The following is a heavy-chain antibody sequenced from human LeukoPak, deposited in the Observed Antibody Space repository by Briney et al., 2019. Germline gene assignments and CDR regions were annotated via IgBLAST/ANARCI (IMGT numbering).Heavy chain of an antibody. CDR1: GFTFGDCA. Sequence: GGSLRLSCTASGFTFGDCAMSWVRQAPGKGLEWVGSIRSKAYGGTAEYAASVKGRFTISRDDSTSIAYLQMNSLTTEDTAVYYCTRSLFSKNWFDPWGQGTLVTVSS. D-gene: IGHD4-11*01. J-gene: IGHJ5*02. CDR3: TRSLFSKNWFDP. CDR2: IRSKAYGGTA. V-gene: IGHV3-49*04.